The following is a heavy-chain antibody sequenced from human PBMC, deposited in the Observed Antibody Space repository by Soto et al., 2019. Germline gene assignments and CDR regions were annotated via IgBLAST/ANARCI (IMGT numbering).Heavy chain of an antibody. J-gene: IGHJ1*01. CDR3: ARGGSTWSAEYYQH. Sequence: QVRLVQSGAEVKKPGASVKVSCKASGYIFTNYGISWVRQAPGKGPGWMGWISGYNGNTKYAQTAQGRVTMTTDTSTSTAYMEVRSLRSDDTAVYYCARGGSTWSAEYYQHWGQGTLVVVSS. D-gene: IGHD6-13*01. CDR1: GYIFTNYG. V-gene: IGHV1-18*01. CDR2: ISGYNGNT.